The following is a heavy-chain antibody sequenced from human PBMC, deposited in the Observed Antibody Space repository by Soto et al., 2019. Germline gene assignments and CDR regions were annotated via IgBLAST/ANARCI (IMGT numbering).Heavy chain of an antibody. Sequence: ASVKVSCKASGYTFSSYGINWVRQAPGQGLEWLGWISPYDGNTKYAQILQGRVSMTTDTSTKTDYMEVRSLRSDDTAVYYCARGGYYDSSGSRNYHYYGMNVWGQGTTVTVSS. CDR3: ARGGYYDSSGSRNYHYYGMNV. CDR2: ISPYDGNT. D-gene: IGHD3-22*01. CDR1: GYTFSSYG. V-gene: IGHV1-18*01. J-gene: IGHJ6*02.